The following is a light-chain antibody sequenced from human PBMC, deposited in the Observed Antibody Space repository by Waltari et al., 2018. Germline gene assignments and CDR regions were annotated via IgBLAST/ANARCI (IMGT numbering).Light chain of an antibody. CDR1: QGISSR. CDR3: QQSYTTSWT. J-gene: IGKJ1*01. Sequence: DIKMSSSPSSVSASVGDRVTLTCRTSQGISSRLAWYQQKPGTAPQLLISDASSLHSGVPSRFSGSGSGTDFTLTISSLQPQDSATYYCQQSYTTSWTFGQGTTVEVK. CDR2: DAS. V-gene: IGKV1-12*01.